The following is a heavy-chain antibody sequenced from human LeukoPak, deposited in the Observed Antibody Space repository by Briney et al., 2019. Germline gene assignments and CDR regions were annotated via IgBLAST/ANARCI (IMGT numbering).Heavy chain of an antibody. D-gene: IGHD2-21*02. CDR2: IYSGGST. J-gene: IGHJ6*02. CDR3: AAWAYCGGDCYSYYYYGMDV. Sequence: PGGSLRLSCAASGFTVSSNYMSWVRQAPGKGLEWVSVIYSGGSTYYADSVKGRFTISRDNSKNTLYLQMNSLRAEDTAVYYCAAWAYCGGDCYSYYYYGMDVWGQGTTVTVSS. V-gene: IGHV3-53*01. CDR1: GFTVSSNY.